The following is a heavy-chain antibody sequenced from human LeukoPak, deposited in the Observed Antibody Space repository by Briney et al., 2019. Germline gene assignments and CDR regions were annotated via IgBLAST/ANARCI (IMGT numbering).Heavy chain of an antibody. Sequence: GGSLRPSCAASGFTFSSYAMSWVRQAPGKGLEWVSAISGSGGSTYYADSVKGRFTISRDNSKNTLYLQMNSLRAEDTAVYYCAKDTVAGDGSDYWGQGTLVTVSS. CDR2: ISGSGGST. J-gene: IGHJ4*02. CDR3: AKDTVAGDGSDY. D-gene: IGHD6-19*01. CDR1: GFTFSSYA. V-gene: IGHV3-23*01.